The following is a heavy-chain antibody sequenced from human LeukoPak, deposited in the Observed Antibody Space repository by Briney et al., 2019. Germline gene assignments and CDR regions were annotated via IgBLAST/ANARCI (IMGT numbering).Heavy chain of an antibody. J-gene: IGHJ5*02. V-gene: IGHV4-59*01. D-gene: IGHD1-26*01. CDR2: IYYSGST. Sequence: SETLSLTCTVSGGSISSYYWSWIRQPPGKGLEWIGYIYYSGSTNYNPSLKSRVTISVDTSKSQFSLKLSSVTAADTAVYYCARAWDYNWFDPWGQGTLVTVSS. CDR3: ARAWDYNWFDP. CDR1: GGSISSYY.